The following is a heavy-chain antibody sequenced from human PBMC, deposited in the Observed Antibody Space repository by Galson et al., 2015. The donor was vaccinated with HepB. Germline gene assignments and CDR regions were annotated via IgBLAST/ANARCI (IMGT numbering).Heavy chain of an antibody. CDR1: GGTFSSYA. J-gene: IGHJ3*02. CDR3: AREYYPGAFDI. V-gene: IGHV1-69*06. D-gene: IGHD1-26*01. Sequence: SVKVSCKASGGTFSSYAISWVRQAPGQGLEWMGGIIPISGTANYAQKFQGRVTITADRSTSTAYMELSSLRSEDTAVYYCAREYYPGAFDIWGQGTMVTVSS. CDR2: IIPISGTA.